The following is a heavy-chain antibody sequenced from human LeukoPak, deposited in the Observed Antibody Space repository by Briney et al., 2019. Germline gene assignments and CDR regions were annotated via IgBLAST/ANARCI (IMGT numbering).Heavy chain of an antibody. CDR2: IYYSGST. Sequence: SETLSLTCTGSGGSISSYYWSWIRQPPGKGLEWIGYIYYSGSTNYNPSLKSRVTISVDTSKNQFSLKLSSVTAADTAVYYCARLYSSSLGRVFDYWGQGTLVTVSS. CDR3: ARLYSSSLGRVFDY. V-gene: IGHV4-59*01. D-gene: IGHD6-13*01. CDR1: GGSISSYY. J-gene: IGHJ4*02.